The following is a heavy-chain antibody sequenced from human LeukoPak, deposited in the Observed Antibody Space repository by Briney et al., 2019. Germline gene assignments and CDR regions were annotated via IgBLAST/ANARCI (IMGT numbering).Heavy chain of an antibody. D-gene: IGHD2-15*01. CDR1: GGSISSYY. J-gene: IGHJ4*02. V-gene: IGHV4-59*01. CDR3: ARQHCSGSICFPYYFDL. Sequence: SETLSLTCTVSGGSISSYYWSWIRQPPGKGLEWIGYVHYGGSTNYNPSLKSRVTISIDTSTNQFSLMQTSVTAADTAVYYCARQHCSGSICFPYYFDLWGQGILVTVSS. CDR2: VHYGGST.